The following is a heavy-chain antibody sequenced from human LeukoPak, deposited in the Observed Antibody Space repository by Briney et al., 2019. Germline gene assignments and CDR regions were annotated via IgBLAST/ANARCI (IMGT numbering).Heavy chain of an antibody. Sequence: GGSLRLSCAATGFSFRSYWMNWVRQAPGKGLEWLAIIKQDGSEKHYKGSVEGRFTISRDNAKNSLHLQMNSRRAEDTAVYYCAGGSGYLITSWGQGTLVTVSS. V-gene: IGHV3-7*01. J-gene: IGHJ5*02. CDR1: GFSFRSYW. CDR2: IKQDGSEK. D-gene: IGHD3-9*01. CDR3: AGGSGYLITS.